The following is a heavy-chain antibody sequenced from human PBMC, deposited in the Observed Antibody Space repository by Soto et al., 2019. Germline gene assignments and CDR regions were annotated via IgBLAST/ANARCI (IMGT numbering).Heavy chain of an antibody. CDR2: ISGGGGST. Sequence: EVQLLESGGGLVQPGGSLRLSCAASGFTFSSHAMSWVRQAPGKGLEWVSTISGGGGSTYYADSVKGRFTISRDNSKNTLYVQMNSLRDEDTAVYYCAKSSAFSSYCFDYWGQGTLVTVSS. CDR1: GFTFSSHA. J-gene: IGHJ4*02. CDR3: AKSSAFSSYCFDY. V-gene: IGHV3-23*01. D-gene: IGHD3-10*01.